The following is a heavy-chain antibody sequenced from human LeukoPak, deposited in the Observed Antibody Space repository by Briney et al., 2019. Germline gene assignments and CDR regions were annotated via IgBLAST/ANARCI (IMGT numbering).Heavy chain of an antibody. CDR2: ITSDGSST. CDR3: AREFGGTYLLDY. V-gene: IGHV3-74*01. D-gene: IGHD4-23*01. Sequence: AGGSLRLSCAASGFTFSSYYMHWVRQAAGKGPVYVSRITSDGSSTNYADSVKGRFTISRDNAKNTLSLQMNSLRAEDTAVYYCAREFGGTYLLDYWGQGTLVTVSS. J-gene: IGHJ4*02. CDR1: GFTFSSYY.